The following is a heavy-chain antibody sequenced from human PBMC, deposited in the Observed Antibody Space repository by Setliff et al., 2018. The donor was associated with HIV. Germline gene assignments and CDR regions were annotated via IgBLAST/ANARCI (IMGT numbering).Heavy chain of an antibody. V-gene: IGHV1-18*01. CDR2: ISAYNGNA. Sequence: ASVKVSCKASGYTFINFGISWVRQAPGQGLEWMGWISAYNGNANSAQRLQGRVTLTTDTSTSTAYMDLRSLRSDDTAVYFCARENEGGAFDIWGQGTMVTVSS. CDR1: GYTFINFG. CDR3: ARENEGGAFDI. D-gene: IGHD1-1*01. J-gene: IGHJ3*02.